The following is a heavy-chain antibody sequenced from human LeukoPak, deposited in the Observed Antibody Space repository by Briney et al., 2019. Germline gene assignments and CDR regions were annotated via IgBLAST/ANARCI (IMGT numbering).Heavy chain of an antibody. CDR2: IYSGGST. CDR3: ARGPSGYHNT. D-gene: IGHD5-12*01. CDR1: GFTFSSYE. V-gene: IGHV3-66*01. Sequence: GGSLRLSCEVSGFTFSSYEMNWVRQAPGKGLEWVSLIYSGGSTYYADSVKGRFTISRDLQMNSLRAEDTAVYYCARGPSGYHNTGGQGTLVTVSS. J-gene: IGHJ4*02.